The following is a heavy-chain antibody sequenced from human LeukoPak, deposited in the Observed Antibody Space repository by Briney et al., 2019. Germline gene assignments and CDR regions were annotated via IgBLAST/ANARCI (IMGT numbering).Heavy chain of an antibody. V-gene: IGHV1-2*02. CDR2: INPHSGGT. J-gene: IGHJ4*02. D-gene: IGHD1-26*01. CDR1: GYTFTDYF. Sequence: ASVKVSCKASGYTFTDYFMHWVRQAPGQGLEWMGWINPHSGGTNYAQKFQGRVTMTRDTSIGTASMEFSSLTSDDTAVYYCARQSGTYWGLDYWGQGTLVTVSS. CDR3: ARQSGTYWGLDY.